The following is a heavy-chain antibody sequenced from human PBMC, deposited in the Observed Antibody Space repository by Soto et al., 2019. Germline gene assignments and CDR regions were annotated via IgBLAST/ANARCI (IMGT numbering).Heavy chain of an antibody. Sequence: GGSLRLSCAASGFTLSDHYADWVRQAPGKGPEWVGRSRSKVSGYTTEYAASVTGRFTISRDGSKNSLFLQMSSLKTEDTAVYYCTVGASGRAPFHHWGQGTLVTVSS. D-gene: IGHD2-15*01. CDR2: SRSKVSGYTT. CDR1: GFTLSDHY. V-gene: IGHV3-72*01. CDR3: TVGASGRAPFHH. J-gene: IGHJ1*01.